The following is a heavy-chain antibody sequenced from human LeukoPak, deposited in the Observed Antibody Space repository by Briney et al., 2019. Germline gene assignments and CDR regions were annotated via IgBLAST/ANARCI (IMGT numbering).Heavy chain of an antibody. J-gene: IGHJ4*02. CDR1: GYTFTGYY. Sequence: ASVKVSCKASGYTFTGYYMHWVRQAPGQGLEWRGWINANSGGTDYAQKFQDRVTMTRDASISTAYMELSRLTSDDTAVYYCARDGHGGNSFDYWGQGTLVTVSS. D-gene: IGHD4-23*01. CDR2: INANSGGT. V-gene: IGHV1-2*02. CDR3: ARDGHGGNSFDY.